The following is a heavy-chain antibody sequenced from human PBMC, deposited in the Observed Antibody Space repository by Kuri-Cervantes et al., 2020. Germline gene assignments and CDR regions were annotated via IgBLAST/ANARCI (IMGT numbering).Heavy chain of an antibody. V-gene: IGHV4-4*02. D-gene: IGHD3-16*02. CDR1: GSSISSSNW. J-gene: IGHJ3*02. Sequence: SETLSLTCAVSGSSISSSNWWSWVRQPPGRGLEWIGEIYHSGSTNYNPSLKSRVTIPVDKSKNQFSLKLSSVTAAGTAVYYCARGTNSYWGSYRRAFDIWGQGTMVTVSS. CDR2: IYHSGST. CDR3: ARGTNSYWGSYRRAFDI.